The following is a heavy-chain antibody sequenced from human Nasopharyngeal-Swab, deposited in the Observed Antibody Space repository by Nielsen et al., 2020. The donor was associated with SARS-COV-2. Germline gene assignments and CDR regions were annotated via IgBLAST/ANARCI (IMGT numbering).Heavy chain of an antibody. D-gene: IGHD6-19*01. CDR3: AKDGGWGYYYYGMDV. CDR1: GFTFSSYA. CDR2: ISGSGGST. J-gene: IGHJ6*02. V-gene: IGHV3-23*01. Sequence: GESLKISCAASGFTFSSYAMSWVRQAPGKGLEWVSAISGSGGSTYYADSVKGRFTISRDNSKNTLYLQMNSLRAEDTAVYYCAKDGGWGYYYYGMDVWGQGTTVTVSS.